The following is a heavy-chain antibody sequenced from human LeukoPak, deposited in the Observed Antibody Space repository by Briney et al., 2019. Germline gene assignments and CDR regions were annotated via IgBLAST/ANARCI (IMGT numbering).Heavy chain of an antibody. V-gene: IGHV4-61*01. D-gene: IGHD3-16*01. CDR3: ARQPGWGYYYYMDV. CDR2: IYYSGST. CDR1: GGPVSSGSYY. J-gene: IGHJ6*03. Sequence: PSETLSLTCTVSGGPVSSGSYYWSWIRQPPGKGLEWIGYIYYSGSTNYNPSLKSRVTISVDTSKNQFSLKLSSVTAADTAVYYCARQPGWGYYYYMDVWGKGTTVTVSS.